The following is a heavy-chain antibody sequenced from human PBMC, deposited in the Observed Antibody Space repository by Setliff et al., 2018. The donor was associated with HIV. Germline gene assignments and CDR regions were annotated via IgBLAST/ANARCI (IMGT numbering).Heavy chain of an antibody. CDR1: GFTFNTYA. CDR3: AKVGISGGAYPPYYFDY. J-gene: IGHJ4*01. CDR2: ISGSGDRT. Sequence: GESLKISCAASGFTFNTYAMSWVRQAPGKGLEWVSVISGSGDRTFYADSVKGRFTISRDNSKNTLYLQINGLRVEDTAIYYCAKVGISGGAYPPYYFDYWGHGTLVTVSS. D-gene: IGHD2-15*01. V-gene: IGHV3-23*01.